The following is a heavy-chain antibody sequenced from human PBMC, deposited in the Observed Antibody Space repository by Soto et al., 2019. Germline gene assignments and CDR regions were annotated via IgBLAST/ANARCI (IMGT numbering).Heavy chain of an antibody. CDR2: ISASGGST. CDR1: GFTFSSYA. CDR3: AKQAYYDFWSGYY. Sequence: PGGSLRLSCAASGFTFSSYAMSWVRQAPGKGLEWVSAISASGGSTYYADSVKGRFTISRDNSKNTLYLQMNTLRAEDTAVYYCAKQAYYDFWSGYYWGQGTLVTVSS. J-gene: IGHJ4*02. D-gene: IGHD3-3*01. V-gene: IGHV3-23*01.